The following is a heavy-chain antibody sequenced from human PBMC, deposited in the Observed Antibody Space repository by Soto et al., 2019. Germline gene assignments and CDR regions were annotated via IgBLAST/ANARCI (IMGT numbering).Heavy chain of an antibody. V-gene: IGHV4-59*08. J-gene: IGHJ4*02. D-gene: IGHD6-19*01. CDR1: GASISSYY. CDR2: IYYSGST. CDR3: ASLYSSGLFYFDY. Sequence: SETLSLTCTVSGASISSYYWSWIRQPPGKALEWIGYIYYSGSTNYNPSLKSRVTISVDASKSHFSLELNSVTAADTAVYYCASLYSSGLFYFDYWGQGTLVTVSS.